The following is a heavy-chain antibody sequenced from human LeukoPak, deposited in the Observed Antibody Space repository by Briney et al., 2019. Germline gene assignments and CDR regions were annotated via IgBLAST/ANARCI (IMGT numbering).Heavy chain of an antibody. V-gene: IGHV4-39*01. CDR2: VYYTGST. D-gene: IGHD3-22*01. J-gene: IGHJ4*02. CDR1: GGSISRSSYY. CDR3: VDHYDSRGYVWV. Sequence: PSETRSLTCSVSGGSISRSSYYWGWIRQPPGKGLEWIGSVYYTGSTYYNPSLKSRVTISVDTSKNQFSLKLSSVTATDTAVYYCVDHYDSRGYVWVWGQGTLVTVSS.